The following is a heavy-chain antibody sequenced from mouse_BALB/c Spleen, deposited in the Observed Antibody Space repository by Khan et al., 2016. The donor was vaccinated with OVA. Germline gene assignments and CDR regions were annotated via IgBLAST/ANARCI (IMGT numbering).Heavy chain of an antibody. CDR2: ISYSGNT. Sequence: VQLVETGPGLVKPSQSLSLTCTVTGYSITSDYAWSWIRQFPGNKLEWMGFISYSGNTNYNPSLKSRVSVTRDTSKNQFFLQLNSVTTEDTATYYCARMYGGDFDYWGQGTTLTVSS. CDR3: ARMYGGDFDY. CDR1: GYSITSDYA. D-gene: IGHD2-10*02. J-gene: IGHJ2*01. V-gene: IGHV3-2*02.